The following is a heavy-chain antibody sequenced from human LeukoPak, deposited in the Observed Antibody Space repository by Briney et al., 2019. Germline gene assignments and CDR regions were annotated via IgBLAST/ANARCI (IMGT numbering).Heavy chain of an antibody. CDR3: AKGRGTTLAPGLDP. D-gene: IGHD1-1*01. CDR1: GFTFRSYA. Sequence: GGSLRLSCAASGFTFRSYAMYWVRQAPGEGLEWVSFISYSGDSTYYVDSVKGRFTISRDNSKNTLYLQMNSLRAEDTAVYYCAKGRGTTLAPGLDPWGQGTLVTVSS. J-gene: IGHJ5*02. V-gene: IGHV3-23*01. CDR2: ISYSGDST.